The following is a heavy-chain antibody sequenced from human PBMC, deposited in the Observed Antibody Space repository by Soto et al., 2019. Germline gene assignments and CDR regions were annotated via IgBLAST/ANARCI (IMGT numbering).Heavy chain of an antibody. D-gene: IGHD3-3*01. CDR2: IYYSGST. CDR3: ARHGKEYDFWSGYYEYYYYYGMDV. Sequence: KPSETLSLTCTVSGGSISSSSYYWGWIRQPSGKGLEWIGSIYYSGSTYYNPSLKSRVTISVDTSKNQFSLKLSSVTAADTAVYYCARHGKEYDFWSGYYEYYYYYGMDVWGQGTTVTVSS. CDR1: GGSISSSSYY. V-gene: IGHV4-39*01. J-gene: IGHJ6*02.